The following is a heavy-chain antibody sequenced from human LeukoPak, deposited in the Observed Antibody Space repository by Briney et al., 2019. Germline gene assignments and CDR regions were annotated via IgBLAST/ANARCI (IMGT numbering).Heavy chain of an antibody. CDR2: INPNGGGT. Sequence: GGSVTLSCTASGFTFTSYSMNWVRQAPGQGLEWIGWINPNGGGTNYAQKFQGRVTMTRDTSISTAYMELSRLRSDDTAVYYCARDRYRSSDYWGQGTLVTVSS. CDR3: ARDRYRSSDY. J-gene: IGHJ4*02. CDR1: GFTFTSYS. V-gene: IGHV1-2*02. D-gene: IGHD6-6*01.